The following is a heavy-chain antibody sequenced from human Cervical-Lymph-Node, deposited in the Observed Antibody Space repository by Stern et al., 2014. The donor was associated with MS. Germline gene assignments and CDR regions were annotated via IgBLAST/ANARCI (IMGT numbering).Heavy chain of an antibody. Sequence: QVQLVQSGGGVVQPGRSLRLSCAASGFTFSSYTMHWVRQATGKGLEWVALISYDGSNKYYADSVKGRFTISRDNSKNTLYLQMNSLRAEDTAVYYCARVDTAMVTLYYYGMDVWGQGTTVTVSS. CDR2: ISYDGSNK. CDR3: ARVDTAMVTLYYYGMDV. J-gene: IGHJ6*02. D-gene: IGHD5-18*01. V-gene: IGHV3-30-3*01. CDR1: GFTFSSYT.